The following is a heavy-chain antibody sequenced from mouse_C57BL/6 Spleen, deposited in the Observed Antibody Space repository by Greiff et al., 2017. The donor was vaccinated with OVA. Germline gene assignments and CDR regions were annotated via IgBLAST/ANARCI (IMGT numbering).Heavy chain of an antibody. J-gene: IGHJ1*03. D-gene: IGHD1-1*01. V-gene: IGHV1-52*01. CDR3: ARCYFGSSYGWYFDV. CDR1: GYTFTSYW. CDR2: IDPSDSET. Sequence: VQLKQPGAVLVRPGSSVKLSCKASGYTFTSYWMHWVKQRPIQGLEWIGNIDPSDSETHYNHKFKDKATLTVDKSSSTAYMQLSSLTSEDSAVYYCARCYFGSSYGWYFDVWGTGTTVTVSS.